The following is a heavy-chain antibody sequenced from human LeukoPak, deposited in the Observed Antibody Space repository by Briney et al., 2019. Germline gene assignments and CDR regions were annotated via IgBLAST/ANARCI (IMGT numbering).Heavy chain of an antibody. CDR3: ARDGYSGSDAL. D-gene: IGHD5-12*01. J-gene: IGHJ4*02. CDR2: IYHSGST. V-gene: IGHV4-59*01. CDR1: GGSISTYH. Sequence: SETRSLTCTVSGGSISTYHWSWIRQPPGKGLEWIGYIYHSGSTNYNPSLKSRVTISVDTSQNQFYLKLSSVTAADTAVYYCARDGYSGSDALWGQGTLVTVSS.